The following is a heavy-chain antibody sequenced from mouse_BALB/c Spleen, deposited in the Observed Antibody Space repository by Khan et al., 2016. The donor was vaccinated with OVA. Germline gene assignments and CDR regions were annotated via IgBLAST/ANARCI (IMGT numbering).Heavy chain of an antibody. V-gene: IGHV1-69*02. J-gene: IGHJ3*01. CDR3: ARSYYSGSITWFAY. D-gene: IGHD1-1*01. CDR1: GYTFSSYW. CDR2: IDPSDSHT. Sequence: QVQLKQSGAELVKPGASVKLSCKASGYTFSSYWMHWVKQRPGQGLEWIGEIDPSDSHTNYNQKFKGKATLNVDKSSSTAYMHLSSLTSEDSAVYYCARSYYSGSITWFAYWGQGTLVTVSA.